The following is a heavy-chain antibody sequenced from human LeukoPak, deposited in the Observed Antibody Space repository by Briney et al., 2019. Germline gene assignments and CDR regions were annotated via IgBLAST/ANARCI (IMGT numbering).Heavy chain of an antibody. CDR1: GFTFDDYG. CDR2: INWNGGST. J-gene: IGHJ4*02. Sequence: GSLRLSCAASGFTFDDYGMSWVRQAPGKGLEWVSGINWNGGSTGYADSVKGRFTISRDNSKNTLYLQMNSLRAEDTAVYYCAKDQLSMDYWGQGTLVTVSS. D-gene: IGHD1-1*01. V-gene: IGHV3-20*04. CDR3: AKDQLSMDY.